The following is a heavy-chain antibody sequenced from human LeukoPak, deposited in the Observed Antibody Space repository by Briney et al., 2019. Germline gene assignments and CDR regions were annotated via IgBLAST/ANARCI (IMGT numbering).Heavy chain of an antibody. V-gene: IGHV3-21*01. CDR3: ARDDPDSLNSGSYSGGFDY. D-gene: IGHD1-26*01. Sequence: PGGSLRLSCTGAGFTFATYTFNWVRQAPGKGLEWVASIGATQTYIYYADSVKGRFTVSRDNAEKSVYLQMNNLRAEDTGVYYCARDDPDSLNSGSYSGGFDYWGQGTLVTVSS. J-gene: IGHJ4*02. CDR1: GFTFATYT. CDR2: IGATQTYI.